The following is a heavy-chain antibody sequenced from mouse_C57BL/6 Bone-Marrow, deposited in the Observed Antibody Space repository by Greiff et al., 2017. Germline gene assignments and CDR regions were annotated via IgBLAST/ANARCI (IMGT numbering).Heavy chain of an antibody. CDR1: GYTFTSYD. Sequence: QVQLQQSGPELVKPGASVKLSCKASGYTFTSYDINWVKQRPGQGLEWIGWIYPRDGSTTYNEKFKGKATLTVDTSSSTAYMELHSLTSEDSAVYVCARGGTVALDYWGQGTTLTVSS. V-gene: IGHV1-85*01. J-gene: IGHJ2*01. CDR2: IYPRDGST. D-gene: IGHD1-1*01. CDR3: ARGGTVALDY.